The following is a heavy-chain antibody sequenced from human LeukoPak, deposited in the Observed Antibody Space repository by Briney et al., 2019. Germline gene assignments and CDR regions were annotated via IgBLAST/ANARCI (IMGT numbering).Heavy chain of an antibody. D-gene: IGHD3-22*01. V-gene: IGHV3-48*03. J-gene: IGHJ4*02. CDR1: GFTFSSYE. CDR3: AREGDYYDSSGYTTPLFDY. Sequence: PGGSLRLSCAASGFTFSSYEMNWVRQAPGKGLEWVSYISSSGSTIYYADSVKGRFTISRDNAKNSLYLQMNSLRAEDTAVYYCAREGDYYDSSGYTTPLFDYWGQGTLVTVSS. CDR2: ISSSGSTI.